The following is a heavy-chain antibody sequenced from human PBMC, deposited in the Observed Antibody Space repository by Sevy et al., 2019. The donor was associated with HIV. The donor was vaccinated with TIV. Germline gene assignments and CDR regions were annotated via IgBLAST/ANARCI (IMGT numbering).Heavy chain of an antibody. CDR1: GFTFSSHA. D-gene: IGHD2-21*02. V-gene: IGHV3-23*01. CDR2: INDSGGST. CDR3: VKGRGPHCGGDCSSRILDY. J-gene: IGHJ4*02. Sequence: GGSLRLSCAASGFTFSSHAMNWVRQAPGKGLEWVSIINDSGGSTIYADSVKGRFTISRDNSKNTVYLQMNRLRVEDTAVYYCVKGRGPHCGGDCSSRILDYWGRGILVTVSS.